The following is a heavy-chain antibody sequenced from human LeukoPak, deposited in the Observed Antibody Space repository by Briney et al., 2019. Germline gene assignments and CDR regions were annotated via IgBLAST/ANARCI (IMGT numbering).Heavy chain of an antibody. V-gene: IGHV3-64*01. Sequence: GGSLRLSCAASGFSFNNYAMHWVRQAPGKGLEYVSAISSDGGSTYYAISVKGRFTTSRDNSNNTLYLHMGSLRPEDMAVYYCATIGLPWGQGTLVTVSS. CDR1: GFSFNNYA. J-gene: IGHJ5*02. CDR3: ATIGLP. D-gene: IGHD1-26*01. CDR2: ISSDGGST.